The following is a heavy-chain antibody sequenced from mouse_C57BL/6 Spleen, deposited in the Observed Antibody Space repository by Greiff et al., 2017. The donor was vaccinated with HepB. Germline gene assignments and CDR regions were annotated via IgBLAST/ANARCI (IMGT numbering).Heavy chain of an antibody. CDR2: ISGGGGNT. J-gene: IGHJ3*01. D-gene: IGHD2-1*01. CDR3: ARQTPYGNYLFAY. CDR1: GFTFSSYT. Sequence: EVMLVESGGGLVKPGGSLKLSCAASGFTFSSYTMSWVRQTPEKRLEWVATISGGGGNTYYPDSVKGRFAISRDNAKNTLYLQMSSLRSEDTALYYCARQTPYGNYLFAYWGQGTLVTVSA. V-gene: IGHV5-9*01.